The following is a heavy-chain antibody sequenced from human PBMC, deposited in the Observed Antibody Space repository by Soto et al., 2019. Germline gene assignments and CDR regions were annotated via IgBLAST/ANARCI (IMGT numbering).Heavy chain of an antibody. D-gene: IGHD1-26*01. V-gene: IGHV4-59*11. CDR1: GGSISSHY. CDR2: IYSSGST. Sequence: QVQLQESGPGLVKPSEALSLTCSVSGGSISSHYWSWIRKPPGKGLEWTGYIYSSGSTNYNPSPKRRVTISVHTSKNRFSLKLSSVTAADTAVYYCARGWGGYFDLWGRGALVTVSS. J-gene: IGHJ2*01. CDR3: ARGWGGYFDL.